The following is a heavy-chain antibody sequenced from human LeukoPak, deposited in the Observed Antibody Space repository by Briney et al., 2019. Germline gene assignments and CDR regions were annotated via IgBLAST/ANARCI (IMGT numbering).Heavy chain of an antibody. CDR2: IYPSGNT. V-gene: IGHV4-4*07. CDR1: GASINTYS. CDR3: ARDLDLRYCSIATCSGNWFDP. D-gene: IGHD2-2*01. J-gene: IGHJ5*02. Sequence: ASETLSLTCTVSGASINTYSWTWIRRPAGKGLEWIGRIYPSGNTNYSPSLKSRLAMSIDTSKSQFSLNLSSVTAADTAVYYCARDLDLRYCSIATCSGNWFDPWGQGTLVTVSS.